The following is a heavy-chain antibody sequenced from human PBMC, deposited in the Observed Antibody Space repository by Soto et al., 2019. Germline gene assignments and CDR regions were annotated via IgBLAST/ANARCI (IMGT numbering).Heavy chain of an antibody. J-gene: IGHJ5*02. Sequence: GASVKVSCKTSGGTFSNYAITWVRQAPGQGLEWMGGIIPIFTTPTYAQKFQGRVTITADESTSTAYMELSGLRSEDTAVYYCARAFSINTFLTRFDPWGQGTLVTVSS. D-gene: IGHD3-16*01. CDR1: GGTFSNYA. CDR3: ARAFSINTFLTRFDP. CDR2: IIPIFTTP. V-gene: IGHV1-69*13.